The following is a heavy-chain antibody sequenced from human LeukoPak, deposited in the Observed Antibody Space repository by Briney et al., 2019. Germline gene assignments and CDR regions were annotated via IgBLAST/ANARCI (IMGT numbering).Heavy chain of an antibody. CDR1: GYTFTSYG. CDR3: ARTGGGSSSGNYYYYMDV. Sequence: ASVKVSCKASGYTFTSYGISWVRQAPGQGLEWMGWISAYNGNTNYAQKLQGRVTMTTDTSTSTAYMELRSLRSDDTAVYYCARTGGGSSSGNYYYYMDVWGKGTTVTVSS. V-gene: IGHV1-18*01. J-gene: IGHJ6*03. CDR2: ISAYNGNT. D-gene: IGHD6-6*01.